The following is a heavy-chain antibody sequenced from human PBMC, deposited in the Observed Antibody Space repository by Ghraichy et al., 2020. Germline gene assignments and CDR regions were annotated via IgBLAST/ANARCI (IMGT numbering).Heavy chain of an antibody. J-gene: IGHJ4*02. Sequence: ETLSLTCAVSGYSMSSGYYWGWIRQPPGKGLEWIGSMFHSGSTFYNPSLKSRVTISLDTSKNQLSLKLNSVTAADTAVYYCASTYCGGDCSFDYWGQGTLVTVSS. CDR2: MFHSGST. CDR3: ASTYCGGDCSFDY. CDR1: GYSMSSGYY. D-gene: IGHD2-21*02. V-gene: IGHV4-38-2*01.